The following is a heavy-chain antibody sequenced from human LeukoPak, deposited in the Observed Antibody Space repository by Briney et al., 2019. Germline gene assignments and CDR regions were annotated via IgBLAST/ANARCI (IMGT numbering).Heavy chain of an antibody. J-gene: IGHJ3*02. CDR3: ARVGRDRGFDI. V-gene: IGHV3-49*03. D-gene: IGHD3-10*01. CDR2: IRTKFYGGTA. Sequence: PGGSLRLSCTSSGFTFEDYALTWLRQAPGKGLEWLGFIRTKFYGGTADYAASVKDRFTISRDDYKNIAYLQMDGLKSEGTALYYCARVGRDRGFDIWGQGTAVTVSS. CDR1: GFTFEDYA.